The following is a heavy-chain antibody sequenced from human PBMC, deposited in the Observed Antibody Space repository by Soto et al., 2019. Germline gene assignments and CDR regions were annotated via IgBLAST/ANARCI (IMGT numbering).Heavy chain of an antibody. CDR2: IGTAGDT. Sequence: EVQLVESGGGLVQPGGSLRLSCAASGFTFSSYDMHWVRQATGKGLEWVSAIGTAGDTYYPGSVKGRFTISRENAKNSLYLQMNSLRAGDTAVYYCARYPNYYYGMDVWGQGTTVTVSS. CDR3: ARYPNYYYGMDV. V-gene: IGHV3-13*01. CDR1: GFTFSSYD. J-gene: IGHJ6*02.